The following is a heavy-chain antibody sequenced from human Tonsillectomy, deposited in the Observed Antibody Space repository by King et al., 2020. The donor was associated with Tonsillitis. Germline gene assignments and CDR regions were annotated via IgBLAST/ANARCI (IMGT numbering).Heavy chain of an antibody. CDR2: INRDGSET. CDR1: GFTFSTYW. D-gene: IGHD2-15*01. CDR3: ARDASPALSGSCYDAFDI. Sequence: VQLVESGGGLVQPGGSLRLSCAASGFTFSTYWLTWVRQAPGKGLEWVANINRDGSETYYVDSVKGRFTVSRDNAKNSLYLQMNSLRAEDTAIYYCARDASPALSGSCYDAFDIWGQGTMVTVSS. V-gene: IGHV3-7*01. J-gene: IGHJ3*02.